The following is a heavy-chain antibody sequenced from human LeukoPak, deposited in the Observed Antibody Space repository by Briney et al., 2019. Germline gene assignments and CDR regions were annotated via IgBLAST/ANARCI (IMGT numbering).Heavy chain of an antibody. D-gene: IGHD5-12*01. CDR1: GFTFTNYA. Sequence: GGSLRLSCAASGFTFTNYAMTWVRQAPGKGLEWVSTISAGGDTTYYADSVKGRFTISRDNSKTTLYLHMNSLRADDTAIYYCGKDRPYDYDYSTASFDYWGQGTLVTVSS. J-gene: IGHJ4*02. CDR3: GKDRPYDYDYSTASFDY. CDR2: ISAGGDTT. V-gene: IGHV3-23*01.